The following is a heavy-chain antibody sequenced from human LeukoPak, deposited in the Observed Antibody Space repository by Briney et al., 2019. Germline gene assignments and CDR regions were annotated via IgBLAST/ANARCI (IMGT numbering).Heavy chain of an antibody. V-gene: IGHV1-69*05. D-gene: IGHD2-2*01. CDR1: GGTFTTYA. Sequence: GASVKVSCKASGGTFTTYAISWVRQAPGQGLEWMGGIIPIFGTANYAQKFQGRVTITTDESTSTAYMELSSLRSEDTAVYYCARERGEVVPVHNWFDPWGQGTLVTVSS. CDR2: IIPIFGTA. CDR3: ARERGEVVPVHNWFDP. J-gene: IGHJ5*02.